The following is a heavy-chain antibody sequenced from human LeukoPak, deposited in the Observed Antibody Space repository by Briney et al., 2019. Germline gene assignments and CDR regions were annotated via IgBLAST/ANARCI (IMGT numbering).Heavy chain of an antibody. CDR3: AKGGSGWYLGFDY. CDR1: GFTFSSYA. D-gene: IGHD6-19*01. J-gene: IGHJ4*02. CDR2: ISGSGGST. V-gene: IGHV3-23*01. Sequence: GGSLRLSCAVSGFTFSSYAMRWVRQAPGKGLEWVSAISGSGGSTYYADSVKGRFTISRDNSKNTLYLQMNSLRAEDTAVYYCAKGGSGWYLGFDYWGQGTLVTVSS.